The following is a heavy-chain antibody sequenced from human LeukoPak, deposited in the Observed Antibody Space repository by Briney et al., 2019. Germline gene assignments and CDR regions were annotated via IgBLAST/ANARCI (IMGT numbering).Heavy chain of an antibody. V-gene: IGHV3-21*01. CDR3: ARSGGSGWYSDY. Sequence: GGSLRLSCAASGFTFSSYGMNWVRQAPGKGLEWVSSISSSSGFIIYADSVKGRFTISRDNAKNSLYLQMNSLRAEDTAVYYCARSGGSGWYSDYWGQGTLVTVSS. CDR2: ISSSSGFI. J-gene: IGHJ4*02. D-gene: IGHD6-19*01. CDR1: GFTFSSYG.